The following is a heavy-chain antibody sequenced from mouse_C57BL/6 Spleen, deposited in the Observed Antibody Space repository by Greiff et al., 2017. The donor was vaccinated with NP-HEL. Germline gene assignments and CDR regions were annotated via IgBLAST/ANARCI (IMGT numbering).Heavy chain of an antibody. CDR1: GYAFSSSW. CDR2: IYPGDGDT. J-gene: IGHJ4*01. Sequence: VQLQQSGPELVKPGASVKISCKASGYAFSSSWMNWVKQRPGKGLEWIGRIYPGDGDTNYNGKFKGKATLTADKSSSTAYLQLSSLTSADSEVCFCAGGGGYSMDYWGQGTSVTVSA. CDR3: AGGGGYSMDY. V-gene: IGHV1-82*01.